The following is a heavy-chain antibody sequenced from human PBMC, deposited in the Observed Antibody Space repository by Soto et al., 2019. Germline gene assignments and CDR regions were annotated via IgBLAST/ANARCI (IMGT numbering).Heavy chain of an antibody. CDR3: ARDGSGH. CDR2: IYTGGGT. J-gene: IGHJ4*02. V-gene: IGHV3-66*01. CDR1: GLTVSTNP. Sequence: EVQLVESGGGLVQPGGSLRLSCAASGLTVSTNPMSWVRQAPGKGLEWVSVIYTGGGTHYADSVKGRFTSSRDNSKNTVNLQMNRLRPEDTAVYYCARDGSGHWGQGTLVTVSS.